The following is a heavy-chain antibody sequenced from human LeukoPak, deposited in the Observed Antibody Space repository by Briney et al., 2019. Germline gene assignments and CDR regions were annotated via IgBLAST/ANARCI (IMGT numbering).Heavy chain of an antibody. CDR3: VTELPYGTT. J-gene: IGHJ5*02. CDR1: GFIFSSYG. V-gene: IGHV3-23*01. D-gene: IGHD4-17*01. Sequence: PGGSLRLSCAASGFIFSSYGMSWVRQAPGKGLEWVSGIDNSGAGTYYADSVKGRFTISRDNSKNTLYLQVNSLRADDTAVYYCVTELPYGTTWGQGTLVTVPS. CDR2: IDNSGAGT.